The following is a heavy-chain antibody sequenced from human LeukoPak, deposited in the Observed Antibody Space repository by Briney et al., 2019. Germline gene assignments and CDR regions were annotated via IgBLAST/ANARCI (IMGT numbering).Heavy chain of an antibody. D-gene: IGHD3-10*01. CDR3: ANSMGHGSGNL. V-gene: IGHV3-23*01. Sequence: GGSLRLSCAASGFTFSSYSMSWVRQAPGKGLEWVSGISGSGDRTYYADAVKGRFTISRDNSKNTVYLQMDSLRAEDTAVYYCANSMGHGSGNLWGQGTLVTVSS. CDR1: GFTFSSYS. J-gene: IGHJ5*02. CDR2: ISGSGDRT.